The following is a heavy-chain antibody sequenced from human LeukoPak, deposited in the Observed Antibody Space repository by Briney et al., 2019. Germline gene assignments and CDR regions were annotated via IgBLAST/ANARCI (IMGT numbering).Heavy chain of an antibody. Sequence: SETLSLTCTVSGGSISSSSYYWGWIRRPPGKGLEWIGSIYYSGSTYYNPSLKSRVTISVDTSKNQFSLKLSSVTAADTAVYYCARGGYYYDSSGYHFDYWGQGTLVTVSS. CDR3: ARGGYYYDSSGYHFDY. J-gene: IGHJ4*02. D-gene: IGHD3-22*01. CDR1: GGSISSSSYY. V-gene: IGHV4-39*01. CDR2: IYYSGST.